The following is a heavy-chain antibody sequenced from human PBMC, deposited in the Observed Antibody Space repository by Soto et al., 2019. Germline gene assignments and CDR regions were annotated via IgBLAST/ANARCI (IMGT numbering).Heavy chain of an antibody. J-gene: IGHJ4*02. Sequence: PVESLKISCKGSGYSFTSYWIGWVRQMPGKGLEWMGIIYPGDSDTRYSPSFQGQVTISADKSISTAYLQWSSLKASDTAMYYCARIAEGYYDSSGYFPFDYWGQGTLVTVSS. V-gene: IGHV5-51*01. CDR2: IYPGDSDT. D-gene: IGHD3-22*01. CDR3: ARIAEGYYDSSGYFPFDY. CDR1: GYSFTSYW.